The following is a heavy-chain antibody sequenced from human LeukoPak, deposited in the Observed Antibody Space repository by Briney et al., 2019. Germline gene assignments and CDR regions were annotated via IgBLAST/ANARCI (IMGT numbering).Heavy chain of an antibody. V-gene: IGHV1-8*01. D-gene: IGHD6-19*01. CDR3: ARGASPQWLVQGDYWYFDL. CDR2: MNPNSGNT. Sequence: ASVEVSCKASGYTFTSYDINWVRQATGQGLEWMGWMNPNSGNTGYAQKFQGRVTMTRITSISTAYMELSSLRSEDTAVYYCARGASPQWLVQGDYWYFDLWGRGTLVTVSS. CDR1: GYTFTSYD. J-gene: IGHJ2*01.